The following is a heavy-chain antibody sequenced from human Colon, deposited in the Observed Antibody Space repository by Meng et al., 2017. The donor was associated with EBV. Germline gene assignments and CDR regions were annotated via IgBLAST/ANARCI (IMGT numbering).Heavy chain of an antibody. V-gene: IGHV4-4*02. CDR1: GGPISTSDW. CDR3: ARVRVIPAAVGFDY. CDR2: IYRGGGT. J-gene: IGHJ4*02. D-gene: IGHD2-2*01. Sequence: GPLQESGPGPVAPSGPLFLTCAVSGGPISTSDWWSWVRQPPGKGLEWIGEIYRGGGTNYNPSFKSRVTISVDTSNNHFSLKLSYVTAADTAVYYCARVRVIPAAVGFDYWGQGTLVTVSS.